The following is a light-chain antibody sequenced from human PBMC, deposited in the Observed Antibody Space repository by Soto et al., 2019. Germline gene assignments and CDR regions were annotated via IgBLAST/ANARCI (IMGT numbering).Light chain of an antibody. CDR3: SSYTTSNTRQIV. J-gene: IGLJ1*01. CDR2: DVS. Sequence: QPVLTQPASVSGSPGQTITISCTGTSSDVGGDNYVSWYQHHPGKAPKLMIYDVSNRPSGVSIRFSGSKSDNTASLTISGLQPEDEADDHCSSYTTSNTRQIVFGTGTKVTVL. CDR1: SSDVGGDNY. V-gene: IGLV2-14*03.